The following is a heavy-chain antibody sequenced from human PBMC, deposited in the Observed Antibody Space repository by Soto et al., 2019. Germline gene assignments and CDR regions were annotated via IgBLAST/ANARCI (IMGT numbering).Heavy chain of an antibody. V-gene: IGHV3-53*01. CDR3: AKDGRGSGSHYNSFGY. J-gene: IGHJ4*02. Sequence: EVQLVESGGGLIQPGGSLKLSCAASGFTVGNNYMSWVRQAPGKGLEWVSLIYSTGTTKYADSVKGRFTVSRDNAKNTLYLQMNSLRAEDTAVYYCAKDGRGSGSHYNSFGYWGQGXLVTVSS. CDR2: IYSTGTT. CDR1: GFTVGNNY. D-gene: IGHD3-10*01.